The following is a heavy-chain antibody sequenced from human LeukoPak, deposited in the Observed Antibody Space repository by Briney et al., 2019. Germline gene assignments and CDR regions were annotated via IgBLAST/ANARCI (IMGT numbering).Heavy chain of an antibody. J-gene: IGHJ4*02. Sequence: ASXXXSXKASGYTFTDYYMHWVRQAPGQGLEWMGWINANSGGTKYAQKFQGRVTMTRDTSISTAYMELSSLTSDDTAVYYCARDLRYCSSTSCYMAGHPLGYWGQGTLVTVSS. D-gene: IGHD2-2*02. CDR2: INANSGGT. V-gene: IGHV1-2*02. CDR1: GYTFTDYY. CDR3: ARDLRYCSSTSCYMAGHPLGY.